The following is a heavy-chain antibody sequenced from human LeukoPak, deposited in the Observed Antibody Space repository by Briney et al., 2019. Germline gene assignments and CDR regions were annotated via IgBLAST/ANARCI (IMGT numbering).Heavy chain of an antibody. CDR2: ISWDGGST. D-gene: IGHD6-13*01. CDR1: GFTFDDYA. CDR3: AKDIRGSTSWYGLDY. J-gene: IGHJ4*02. V-gene: IGHV3-43D*03. Sequence: GGSLRLSCAASGFTFDDYAMHWVRQAPGKGLEWVSLISWDGGSTYYADSVKGRFTISRDNSKNSLYLQMNSLRAEDTALYSRAKDIRGSTSWYGLDYWGQGTLVTVSS.